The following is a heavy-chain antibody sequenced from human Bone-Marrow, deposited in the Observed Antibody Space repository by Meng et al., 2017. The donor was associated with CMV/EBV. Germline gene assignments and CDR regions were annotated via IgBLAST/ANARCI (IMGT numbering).Heavy chain of an antibody. CDR2: IKHDGSEK. CDR1: GFDFSSYW. D-gene: IGHD1-1*01. J-gene: IGHJ5*02. Sequence: GESLKISCAASGFDFSSYWMSWVRQAPGKGPQWVANIKHDGSEKYYVDSAKGRFTISRDNAKNSLYLQMSSLRAGDSAVYYCASGSRTASHPWGQGTLVTV. CDR3: ASGSRTASHP. V-gene: IGHV3-7*01.